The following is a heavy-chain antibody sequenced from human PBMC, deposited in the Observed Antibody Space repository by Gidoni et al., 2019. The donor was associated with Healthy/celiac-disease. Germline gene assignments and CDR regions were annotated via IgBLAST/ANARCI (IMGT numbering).Heavy chain of an antibody. J-gene: IGHJ6*02. Sequence: PGASVKVSCKASGYTFTGYYMHWVRQAPGQGLEWMGWINPNSGGTNYAQKFQGRVTMTRDTSISTAYMELSRLRSDDTAVYYCARDGAGAITGTTYYYYGMDVWGQGTTVTVSS. D-gene: IGHD1-20*01. CDR3: ARDGAGAITGTTYYYYGMDV. V-gene: IGHV1-2*02. CDR2: INPNSGGT. CDR1: GYTFTGYY.